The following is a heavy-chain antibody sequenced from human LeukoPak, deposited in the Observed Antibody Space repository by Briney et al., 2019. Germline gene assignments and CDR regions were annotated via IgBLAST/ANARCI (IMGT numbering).Heavy chain of an antibody. V-gene: IGHV3-53*01. D-gene: IGHD3-10*01. CDR1: GFTVSSNS. CDR3: ARGGVDYYGSGTYYLMYYFDY. J-gene: IGHJ4*02. CDR2: IYSGGNT. Sequence: GGSLRLSCTVSGFTVSSNSWSWVRQAPGKGLEWVSFIYSGGNTHYSDSVKGRFTISRDDPHNTLYLQMNSLRAEDTAVYFCARGGVDYYGSGTYYLMYYFDYWGQGALVTVSS.